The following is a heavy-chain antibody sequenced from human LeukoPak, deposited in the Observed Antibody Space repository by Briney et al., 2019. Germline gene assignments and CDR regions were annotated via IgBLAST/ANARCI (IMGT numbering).Heavy chain of an antibody. CDR1: GDSISSSSYY. Sequence: SETLSLTCTVSGDSISSSSYYCVWLRQPPGKGLEWIATIHYTGSTYYNPSLKSRVTISVDTSKNQFSLKLSSVTAADTAMYYCARYWGPYDNSGADFYYWGQGTLVTVSS. J-gene: IGHJ4*02. V-gene: IGHV4-39*01. CDR2: IHYTGST. CDR3: ARYWGPYDNSGADFYY. D-gene: IGHD3-22*01.